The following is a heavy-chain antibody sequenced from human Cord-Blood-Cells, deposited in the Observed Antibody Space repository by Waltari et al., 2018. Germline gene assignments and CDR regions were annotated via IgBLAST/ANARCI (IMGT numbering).Heavy chain of an antibody. CDR2: INPNSGGT. CDR3: ARSGSSSWAYNWFDP. CDR1: GYTFTGYY. V-gene: IGHV1-2*02. J-gene: IGHJ5*02. Sequence: QVQLVQSGAEVKKPGASVKVSCKASGYTFTGYYMHWVRQAPGQGLEWMGWINPNSGGTNYAQKFQGRVTMTRDTSISTAYMELSRLRSDDTAVYYCARSGSSSWAYNWFDPWGQGTLVTVSS. D-gene: IGHD6-13*01.